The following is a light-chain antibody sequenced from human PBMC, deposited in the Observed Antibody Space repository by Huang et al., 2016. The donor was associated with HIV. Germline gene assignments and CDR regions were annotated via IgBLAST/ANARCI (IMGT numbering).Light chain of an antibody. CDR3: QQLSAYPLS. CDR1: HDINTY. V-gene: IGKV1-9*01. CDR2: DAS. Sequence: QLTQSPSSLSASIGDRVTIACRASHDINTYLAWYQQKPGRAPKLLIDDASTLQTGDPSRFRGCGSGTAFSLTITSLQPDDFAVYYCQQLSAYPLSFGPGTTVD. J-gene: IGKJ3*01.